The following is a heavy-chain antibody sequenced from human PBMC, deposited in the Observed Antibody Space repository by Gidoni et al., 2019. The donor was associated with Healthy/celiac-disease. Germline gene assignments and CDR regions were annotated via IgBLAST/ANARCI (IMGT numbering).Heavy chain of an antibody. CDR1: GGSISSSSYY. J-gene: IGHJ4*02. V-gene: IGHV4-39*01. CDR3: AKQITQWELPGGFDY. CDR2: IYYSGST. D-gene: IGHD1-26*01. Sequence: QPQLQESGPGLVKPPETLSLTCTVSGGSISSSSYYWGWSRQPPGKGLEWIGSIYYSGSTYYNPSLKSRVTISVDTSKNQFSLKLSSVTAADTAVYYCAKQITQWELPGGFDYWGQGTLVTVSS.